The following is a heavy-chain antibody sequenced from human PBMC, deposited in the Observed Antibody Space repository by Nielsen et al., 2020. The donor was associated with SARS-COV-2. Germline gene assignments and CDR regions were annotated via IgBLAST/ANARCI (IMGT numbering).Heavy chain of an antibody. Sequence: GGSLRLSCAASGFTFSSYSMNWVRQAPGKGLEWVSSISSSSSYIYYADSVKGRFTISRDNAKNSLYLQMNTLRAEDTAVYYCARGFRPMVRGVMGYYFDYWGQGTLVTVSS. D-gene: IGHD3-10*01. CDR1: GFTFSSYS. J-gene: IGHJ4*02. CDR3: ARGFRPMVRGVMGYYFDY. V-gene: IGHV3-21*01. CDR2: ISSSSSYI.